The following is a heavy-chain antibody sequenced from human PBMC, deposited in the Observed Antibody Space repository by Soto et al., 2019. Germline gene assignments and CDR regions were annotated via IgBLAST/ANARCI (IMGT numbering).Heavy chain of an antibody. V-gene: IGHV3-23*01. CDR1: GFTFSNYA. Sequence: EVRLLESGGGLVQPGGSLRLSCAASGFTFSNYAMSWVRQAPGKGLEWVSSISGSGGSTYHADSVRGRFTISRDNSKNTLYLQMTSLRAEDTAVYYCAKNSQSVYGEEYFQHWGQGTLVTVSS. CDR3: AKNSQSVYGEEYFQH. CDR2: ISGSGGST. J-gene: IGHJ1*01. D-gene: IGHD3-16*01.